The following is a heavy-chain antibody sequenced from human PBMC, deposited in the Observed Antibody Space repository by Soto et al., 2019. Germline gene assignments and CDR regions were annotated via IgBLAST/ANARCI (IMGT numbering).Heavy chain of an antibody. CDR3: ARGSDWNYFYYFDY. J-gene: IGHJ4*02. CDR2: IKQDGSEK. D-gene: IGHD1-7*01. Sequence: GGSLRLSCAASGFTFSSYWMSWVRQAPGKGLEWVANIKQDGSEKYYVDSVKGRFTISRDNAKNSLYLQMNSLGAEDTAVYYCARGSDWNYFYYFDYWGQGTLVTVSS. V-gene: IGHV3-7*03. CDR1: GFTFSSYW.